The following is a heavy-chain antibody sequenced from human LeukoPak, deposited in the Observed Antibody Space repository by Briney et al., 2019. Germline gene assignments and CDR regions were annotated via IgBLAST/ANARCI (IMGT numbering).Heavy chain of an antibody. V-gene: IGHV4-34*01. CDR2: INHSSST. Sequence: SETLSLTCAVYGGSFSGYYWSWIRQPPGKGLEWIGEINHSSSTNYNPSLKSRVTISVDTSKNQFSLKVTSVTVADTAVYYCAKTLPPEYSGSRHAFDLWGQGTMVTVSS. D-gene: IGHD1-26*01. CDR3: AKTLPPEYSGSRHAFDL. CDR1: GGSFSGYY. J-gene: IGHJ3*01.